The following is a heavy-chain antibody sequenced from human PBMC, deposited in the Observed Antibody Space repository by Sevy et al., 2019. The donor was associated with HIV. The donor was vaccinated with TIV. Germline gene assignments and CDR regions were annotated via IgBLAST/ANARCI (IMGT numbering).Heavy chain of an antibody. CDR3: ARDKGANYYDSSGYHNWFDP. CDR1: GGSISSYY. D-gene: IGHD3-22*01. CDR2: IYTSGST. Sequence: SETLSLTCTVSGGSISSYYWSWIRQPAGKGLEWIGRIYTSGSTNYNPSLKSRVTMSVDTSKNQFSLKLSSVTAADTAVYYCARDKGANYYDSSGYHNWFDPLGQGTLVTVSS. V-gene: IGHV4-4*07. J-gene: IGHJ5*02.